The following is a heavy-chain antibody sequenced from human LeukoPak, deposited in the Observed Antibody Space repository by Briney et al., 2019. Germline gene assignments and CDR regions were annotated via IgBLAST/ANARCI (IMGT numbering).Heavy chain of an antibody. CDR2: LSSSSSSM. CDR1: GFTFSDYA. V-gene: IGHV3-23*01. D-gene: IGHD3-3*01. Sequence: GGSLRLSCAASGFTFSDYAMSWVRQAPGKGLEWVSTLSSSSSSMYYIDSVKGRLTISRDNSKNTLYLQMNSLRARDTAVYYCAKTPITTYDFWSGYHFDSWGQGTLVTVSS. CDR3: AKTPITTYDFWSGYHFDS. J-gene: IGHJ4*02.